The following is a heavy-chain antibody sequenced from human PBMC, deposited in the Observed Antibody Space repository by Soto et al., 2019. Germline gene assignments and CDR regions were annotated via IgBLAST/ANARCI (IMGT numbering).Heavy chain of an antibody. CDR3: ARHYGLGIPWLDHYYGMDV. CDR2: INPSGGRK. V-gene: IGHV1-46*01. Sequence: ASVKVSCKASGYTFTSYYMHWVRQAPGQGLEGMGIINPSGGRKSSAQKYQGRVTMTSDTSTSTVYMKLSSMRSEDTAVYYCARHYGLGIPWLDHYYGMDVWGQGTTVTVSS. J-gene: IGHJ6*02. CDR1: GYTFTSYY. D-gene: IGHD3-10*01.